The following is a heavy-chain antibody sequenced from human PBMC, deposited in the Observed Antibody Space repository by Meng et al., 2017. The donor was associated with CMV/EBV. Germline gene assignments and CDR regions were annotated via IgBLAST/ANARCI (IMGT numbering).Heavy chain of an antibody. Sequence: SVKVSCKASGGTFSSYAISWVRQAPGQGLEWMGGIIPIFGTANYAQKFQGRVTITTDESTNTAYMELSSLRSEDTAVYYCARDYAYGGNLAEYFQHWGQGTLVTVSS. CDR1: GGTFSSYA. J-gene: IGHJ1*01. D-gene: IGHD4/OR15-4a*01. CDR2: IIPIFGTA. CDR3: ARDYAYGGNLAEYFQH. V-gene: IGHV1-69*05.